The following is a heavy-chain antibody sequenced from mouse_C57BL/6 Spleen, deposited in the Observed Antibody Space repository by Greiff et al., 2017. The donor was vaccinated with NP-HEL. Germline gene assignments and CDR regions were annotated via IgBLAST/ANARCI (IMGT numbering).Heavy chain of an antibody. CDR3: AGEFDY. CDR2: ISYDGSN. V-gene: IGHV3-6*01. J-gene: IGHJ2*01. CDR1: GYSITSGYY. Sequence: VQLQQSGPGLVKPSQSLSLTCSVTGYSITSGYYWNWIRQFPGNKLEWMGYISYDGSNNYNPSLKNRISITRDTSKNQFFLKLNSVTTEDTATYYCAGEFDYWGQGTTLTVSS.